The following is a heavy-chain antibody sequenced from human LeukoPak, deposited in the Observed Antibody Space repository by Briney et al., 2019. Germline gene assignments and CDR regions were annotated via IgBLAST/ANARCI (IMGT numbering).Heavy chain of an antibody. V-gene: IGHV3-48*02. CDR2: ISTSSNTI. D-gene: IGHD1-26*01. Sequence: GGSLRLSCAASGFTFSSYNMNWVRQAPGKGLEWVSYISTSSNTIYYADSVKGRFTISRDNAKNSLYLQMNSLRDEDTAVYYCARVVSGSYPLFDYWGQGTLVTVSS. J-gene: IGHJ4*02. CDR3: ARVVSGSYPLFDY. CDR1: GFTFSSYN.